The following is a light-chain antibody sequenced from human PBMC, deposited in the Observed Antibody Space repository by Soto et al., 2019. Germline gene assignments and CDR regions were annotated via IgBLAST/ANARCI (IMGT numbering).Light chain of an antibody. CDR2: DAS. J-gene: IGKJ4*01. CDR3: QQRSSWPLT. CDR1: QSVSSY. Sequence: EIVLTQSPATLSLCPGERASLXCRASQSVSSYFVWYQQKPGQAPRLLISDASNRAPGSPARFSGSGSGTDFTRTISGLEPEDFAVYYGQQRSSWPLTFGGGTKVDIK. V-gene: IGKV3-11*01.